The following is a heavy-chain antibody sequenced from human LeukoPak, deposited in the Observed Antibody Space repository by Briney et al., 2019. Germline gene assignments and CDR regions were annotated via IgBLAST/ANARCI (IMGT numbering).Heavy chain of an antibody. V-gene: IGHV1-69*13. J-gene: IGHJ5*02. Sequence: SVKVSYKASGGTFSSYAISWVRQAPGQGLEWMGGIIPIFGTANYAQKFQGRVTITADESTSTAYMELSSLRSEDTAVYYCARDGYNGSSGYYLWGQGTLVTVSS. CDR3: ARDGYNGSSGYYL. D-gene: IGHD3-22*01. CDR2: IIPIFGTA. CDR1: GGTFSSYA.